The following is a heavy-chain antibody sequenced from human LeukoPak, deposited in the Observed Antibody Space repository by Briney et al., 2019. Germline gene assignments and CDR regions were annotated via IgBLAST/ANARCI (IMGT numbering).Heavy chain of an antibody. J-gene: IGHJ4*02. V-gene: IGHV3-64D*09. CDR1: GFTFSSFP. CDR2: VSSDGGST. CDR3: VKAILFGSVSYYAD. D-gene: IGHD3-22*01. Sequence: PGGSLRLSCSASGFTFSSFPMHWVRQAPGKGLEYVSAVSSDGGSTYYADSVRGRFTISRDNSKNTLPLQMGSLRAEDTAVYYCVKAILFGSVSYYADWGQGTLVTVSS.